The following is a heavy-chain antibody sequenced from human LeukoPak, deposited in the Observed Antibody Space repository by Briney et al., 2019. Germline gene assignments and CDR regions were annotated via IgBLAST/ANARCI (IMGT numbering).Heavy chain of an antibody. CDR2: IYYSGST. CDR1: GGSISSYY. V-gene: IGHV4-59*08. D-gene: IGHD2-2*01. Sequence: SETLSLSCTVSGGSISSYYWSWIRQPPGKGLEWIGYIYYSGSTNYNPSLKSRVTISVDTSKNQFSLKLSSVTAADTAVYYCARGRRYCSSTSCFDAFDIWGQGTMVTVSS. CDR3: ARGRRYCSSTSCFDAFDI. J-gene: IGHJ3*02.